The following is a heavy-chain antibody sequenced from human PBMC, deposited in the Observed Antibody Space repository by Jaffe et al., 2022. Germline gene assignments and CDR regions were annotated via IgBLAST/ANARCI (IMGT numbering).Heavy chain of an antibody. J-gene: IGHJ5*02. D-gene: IGHD3-3*01. CDR3: ARYYSTAWFDP. Sequence: QVQLQESGPGLVKPSGTLSLTCTISGGSISSSNWWSWVRQPPGKGLEWIGEIYHRGSTNYNPSLKSRATISVDKSQNQFSLKLSSVTAADTAVYYCARYYSTAWFDPWGQGTLVTVSS. V-gene: IGHV4-4*02. CDR1: GGSISSSNW. CDR2: IYHRGST.